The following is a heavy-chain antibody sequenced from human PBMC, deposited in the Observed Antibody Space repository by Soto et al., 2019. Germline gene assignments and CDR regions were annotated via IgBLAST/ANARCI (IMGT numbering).Heavy chain of an antibody. Sequence: QVQLVESGGGVVQPGGSLRLSCVASDFAFSNYGMHWVRQAPGKGLECVALIWYEGTKKYYGDSVKGRFTVSRDNSKKTLYLQMNSLRADDTGVYYCVRGGSCRGGSCYPNLDFSGDYEGFDYCGQGTLVTVSS. CDR2: IWYEGTKK. V-gene: IGHV3-33*01. D-gene: IGHD2-15*01. CDR1: DFAFSNYG. CDR3: VRGGSCRGGSCYPNLDFSGDYEGFDY. J-gene: IGHJ4*02.